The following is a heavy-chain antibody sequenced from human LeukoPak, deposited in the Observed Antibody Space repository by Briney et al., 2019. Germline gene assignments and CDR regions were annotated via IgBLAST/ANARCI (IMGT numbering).Heavy chain of an antibody. CDR1: GYSFTNYW. V-gene: IGHV5-51*01. Sequence: GESLKISCKGSGYSFTNYWIGWVRQMPGKGLELMGIMYPDDSDTRYSPSFQGQVTISADKSITTANLQWSSLKASDTAMYYCARHGGPVDTAMIRYFDYWGQGTLVTVSS. CDR2: MYPDDSDT. CDR3: ARHGGPVDTAMIRYFDY. D-gene: IGHD5-18*01. J-gene: IGHJ4*02.